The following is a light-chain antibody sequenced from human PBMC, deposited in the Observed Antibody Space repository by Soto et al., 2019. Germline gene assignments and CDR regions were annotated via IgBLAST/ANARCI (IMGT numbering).Light chain of an antibody. CDR3: QQTYRSSWT. J-gene: IGKJ1*01. V-gene: IGKV1-5*03. Sequence: DIQMTQSPSTLSASVGDTVTVTCRASQSVSGWLAWYQQKPGKAPKLLIYKASTLKSGVPSRFSGSGSGTDFTLTISSLQPEDFATYYCQQTYRSSWTFGPGTKVDIK. CDR1: QSVSGW. CDR2: KAS.